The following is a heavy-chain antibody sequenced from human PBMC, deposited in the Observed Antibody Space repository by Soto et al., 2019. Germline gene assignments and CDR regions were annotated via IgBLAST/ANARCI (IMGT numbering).Heavy chain of an antibody. Sequence: SVKVSCKASGGTFSSYAISWVRQAPGQGLEWMGGIIPIFGTANYAQKFQGRVTITADESTSTAYMELSSLRSGDTAVYYCARSLGLAAAGMNFDYWGQGTLVTVSS. CDR1: GGTFSSYA. CDR2: IIPIFGTA. V-gene: IGHV1-69*13. J-gene: IGHJ4*02. CDR3: ARSLGLAAAGMNFDY. D-gene: IGHD6-13*01.